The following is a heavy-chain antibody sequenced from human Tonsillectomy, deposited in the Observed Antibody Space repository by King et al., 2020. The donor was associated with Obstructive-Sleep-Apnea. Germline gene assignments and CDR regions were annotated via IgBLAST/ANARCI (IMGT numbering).Heavy chain of an antibody. V-gene: IGHV4-39*07. Sequence: QLQESGPGLVKPSETLSLTFTFSGGSISSSSYFWGWIRPPPEKGREGVGGIFYCGGTFYFPSPQSPGTISVGTYKNQFSLKMTSVTAPDTAVFYCARDIRRYENSGDYYYYFDYWGQGTLVTVSS. CDR3: ARDIRRYENSGDYYYYFDY. D-gene: IGHD3-22*01. CDR1: GGSISSSSYF. CDR2: IFYCGGT. J-gene: IGHJ4*02.